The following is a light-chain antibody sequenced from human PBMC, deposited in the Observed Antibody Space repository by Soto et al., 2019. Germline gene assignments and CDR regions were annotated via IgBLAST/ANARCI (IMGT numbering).Light chain of an antibody. CDR3: QQRSNWLFT. CDR2: DAS. Sequence: EIVLTQSQSTLSLSPGERASLSCRAIQSVSNYLAWYQQKPGQAPRLLIYDASNRATGIPARFSGSGSGTDLTLTISSLEPEDFAVYYCQQRSNWLFTFGPGTRVDIK. CDR1: QSVSNY. J-gene: IGKJ3*01. V-gene: IGKV3-11*01.